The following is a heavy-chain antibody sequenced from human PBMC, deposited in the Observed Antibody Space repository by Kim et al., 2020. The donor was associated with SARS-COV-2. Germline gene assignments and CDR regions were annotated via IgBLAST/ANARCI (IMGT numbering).Heavy chain of an antibody. CDR1: GFSFSSYG. V-gene: IGHV3-33*01. Sequence: GGSLRLSCAASGFSFSSYGMHWVRQAPGKGLEWVAVIWYDGSNKYYAESVRGRFTISRDNSKNTLYLQMNSLRVEDTAVYYSAREVTTGSSSWYDYWGQGTPVTVSS. CDR2: IWYDGSNK. CDR3: AREVTTGSSSWYDY. J-gene: IGHJ4*02. D-gene: IGHD6-13*01.